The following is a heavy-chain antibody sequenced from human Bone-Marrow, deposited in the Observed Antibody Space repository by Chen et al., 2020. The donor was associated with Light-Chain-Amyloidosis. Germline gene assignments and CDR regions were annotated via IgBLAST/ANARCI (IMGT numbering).Heavy chain of an antibody. Sequence: QIQLVQSGAEVKKPGASVKVACKTPGYSFVSYGINWVRQAPGQGLQWMGWISPYKGNVMYAQNLQDRITMTTDRSTSTAYMELRSLRSDDTAVYFCARDLYAFGVTQSYSYAMDVWGQGTTVNVSS. CDR3: ARDLYAFGVTQSYSYAMDV. D-gene: IGHD3-3*01. V-gene: IGHV1-18*04. J-gene: IGHJ6*02. CDR1: GYSFVSYG. CDR2: ISPYKGNV.